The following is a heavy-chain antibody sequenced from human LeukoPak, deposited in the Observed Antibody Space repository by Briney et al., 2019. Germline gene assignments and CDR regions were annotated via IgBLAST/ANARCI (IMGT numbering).Heavy chain of an antibody. CDR2: ISYDGSNK. CDR1: GFTFSSYA. V-gene: IGHV3-30-3*01. J-gene: IGHJ3*02. D-gene: IGHD3-3*01. CDR3: ASLNYDFWSGPMSDDAFDI. Sequence: GGSLRLSCAASGFTFSSYAMHWVRQAPGKGLEWVAVISYDGSNKYYADSVKGRFTISRDNSKNTLYLQMNSLRAEDTAVYYCASLNYDFWSGPMSDDAFDIWGQGTMVTVSS.